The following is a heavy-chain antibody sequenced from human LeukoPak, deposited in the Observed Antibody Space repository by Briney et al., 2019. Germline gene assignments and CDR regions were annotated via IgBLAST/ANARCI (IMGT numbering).Heavy chain of an antibody. Sequence: PSETLSLTCTVSGGSISRGGYSWSWIRQHPGKGLEWIGYIYYSGSTYYNPSLKSRVTISVDTSKNQFSLKLSSVTAADTAVYYCARAFSPYYYYYYMDVWGKGTTVTVSS. J-gene: IGHJ6*03. CDR2: IYYSGST. V-gene: IGHV4-31*03. CDR3: ARAFSPYYYYYYMDV. D-gene: IGHD3-16*01. CDR1: GGSISRGGYS.